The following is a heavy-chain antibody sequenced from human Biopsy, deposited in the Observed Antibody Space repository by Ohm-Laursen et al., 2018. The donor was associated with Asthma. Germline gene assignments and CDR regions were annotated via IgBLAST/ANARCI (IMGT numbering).Heavy chain of an antibody. V-gene: IGHV3-30*03. J-gene: IGHJ4*02. D-gene: IGHD6-19*01. CDR1: GFTFDDYG. CDR2: ISYDGSNK. CDR3: ARESSVAGSSDFDY. Sequence: SSLRLSCTASGFTFDDYGMHWVRQAPGKGLEWVAVISYDGSNKYYADSVKGRFTISRDNSKNTLYLQMNSLRAEDTAVYYCARESSVAGSSDFDYWGQGTLVTVSS.